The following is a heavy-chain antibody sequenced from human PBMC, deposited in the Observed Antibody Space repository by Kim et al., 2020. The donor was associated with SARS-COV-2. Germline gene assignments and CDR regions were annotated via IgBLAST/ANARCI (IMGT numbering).Heavy chain of an antibody. CDR3: ARWNWNGVDP. Sequence: STNHHPLLKSRVTISVDTSKNQFSLKLSSVTAADTAVYYCARWNWNGVDPWGQGTLVTVSS. V-gene: IGHV4-59*01. CDR2: ST. J-gene: IGHJ5*02. D-gene: IGHD1-1*01.